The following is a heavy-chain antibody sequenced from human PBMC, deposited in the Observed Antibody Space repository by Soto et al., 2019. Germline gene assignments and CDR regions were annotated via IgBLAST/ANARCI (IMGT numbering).Heavy chain of an antibody. D-gene: IGHD3-10*01. CDR1: GFTFSSYG. J-gene: IGHJ6*02. CDR3: AKDQGDYYYYYYGMDV. V-gene: IGHV3-30*18. Sequence: GGSLRLSCAASGFTFSSYGMHWVRQAPGKGLEWVAVISYDGSNKYYADSVKGRFTISRDNSKNTLYLQMNSLRAEDTAVYYCAKDQGDYYYYYYGMDVWGQGTTVTVSS. CDR2: ISYDGSNK.